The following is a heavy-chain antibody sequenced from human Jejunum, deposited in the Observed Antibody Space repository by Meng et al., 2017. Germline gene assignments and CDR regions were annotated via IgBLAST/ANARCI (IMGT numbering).Heavy chain of an antibody. CDR2: VFYSGST. CDR3: ARSFHESSWGSYRYLFGL. J-gene: IGHJ4*02. CDR1: GDSLGTHY. V-gene: IGHV4-59*11. D-gene: IGHD3-16*02. Sequence: VQLQETGQGLVKPPVPLSLACTVSGDSLGTHYWGWIRQPPGKGLEWIGYVFYSGSTNYNPSLKSRVAISVDTSKNQVSLKLTSVTAADTAVYYCARSFHESSWGSYRYLFGLWGQGALVTVSS.